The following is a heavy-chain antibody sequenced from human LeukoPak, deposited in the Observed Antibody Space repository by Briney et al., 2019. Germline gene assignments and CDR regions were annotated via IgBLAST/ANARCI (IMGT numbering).Heavy chain of an antibody. CDR1: GGSISSGDYY. Sequence: SSETLSLTCTVSGGSISSGDYYWSWIRQPPGKGLEWIGYIYYSGSTYYNPSLKSRVTISVDTSKNQFSLKLSSVAAADTAVYYCARLESSGYYAPFDYWGQGTLVTVSS. J-gene: IGHJ4*02. CDR2: IYYSGST. CDR3: ARLESSGYYAPFDY. V-gene: IGHV4-30-4*01. D-gene: IGHD3-22*01.